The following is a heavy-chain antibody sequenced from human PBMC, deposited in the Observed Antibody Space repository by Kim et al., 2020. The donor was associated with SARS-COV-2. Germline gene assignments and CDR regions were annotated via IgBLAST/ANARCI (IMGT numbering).Heavy chain of an antibody. J-gene: IGHJ4*02. Sequence: SYADSVKGRFTISRDNAKNTLYLQMNSLRAEDTAVYYCARVRRDGDYFDYWGQGTLVTVSS. D-gene: IGHD4-17*01. CDR3: ARVRRDGDYFDY. V-gene: IGHV3-74*01.